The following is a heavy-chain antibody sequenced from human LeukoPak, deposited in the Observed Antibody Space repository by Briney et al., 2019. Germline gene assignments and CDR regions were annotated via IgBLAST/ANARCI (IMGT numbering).Heavy chain of an antibody. Sequence: PGGSLRLSCAASGLTVSSNYMNWVRQAPGKGLEWVSVIYSDGSTYYADSVKGRFTISRDNSKNTLYLQMNSLRAEDTAVYYCAGAQGISARWRGQGTLVTVSS. V-gene: IGHV3-53*01. CDR3: AGAQGISARW. CDR2: IYSDGST. CDR1: GLTVSSNY. J-gene: IGHJ4*02. D-gene: IGHD6-6*01.